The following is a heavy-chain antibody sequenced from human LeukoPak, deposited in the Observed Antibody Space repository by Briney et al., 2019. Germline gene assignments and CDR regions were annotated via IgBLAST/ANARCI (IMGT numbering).Heavy chain of an antibody. D-gene: IGHD1-26*01. V-gene: IGHV3-13*01. CDR3: TRAVGATNLGFDY. CDR1: GFTFSSYD. Sequence: QPGGSLRLSCAASGFTFSSYDMHWVRQATGKGLEWVSAVGTAGDTYYADSVKGRSTISRENAKNSLFLQVNSLRVGDTAVYYCTRAVGATNLGFDYWGQGTLVTVSS. CDR2: VGTAGDT. J-gene: IGHJ4*02.